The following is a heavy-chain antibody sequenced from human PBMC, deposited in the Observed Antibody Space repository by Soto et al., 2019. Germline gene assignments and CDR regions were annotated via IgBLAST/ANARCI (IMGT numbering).Heavy chain of an antibody. Sequence: GASVKVSCKSSGFTFTSYAIHWLRQAPGQRPQWMGWINGGSGNTKYSQDFQGRVTFTRDTFATTAYLELSSLRSEDTAVYYCARVPPWGNSAGDYYIQHYDSWRQGTPVTVSS. D-gene: IGHD3-10*01. V-gene: IGHV1-3*01. CDR1: GFTFTSYA. CDR2: INGGSGNT. CDR3: ARVPPWGNSAGDYYIQHYDS. J-gene: IGHJ4*02.